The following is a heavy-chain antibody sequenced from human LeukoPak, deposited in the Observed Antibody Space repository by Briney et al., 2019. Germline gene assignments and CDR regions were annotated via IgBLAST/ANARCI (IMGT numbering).Heavy chain of an antibody. CDR3: ARVASITMICDF. Sequence: GGSLRLSCAASGFTFRTYSMSWVRRAPGKGLEWVSYISTSGRYTNYTDSVKGRFTISRDNAKNSLFLQMNSLRAEDTAVYYCARVASITMICDFWGQGTLVTVSS. J-gene: IGHJ4*02. V-gene: IGHV3-21*05. CDR1: GFTFRTYS. CDR2: ISTSGRYT. D-gene: IGHD3-22*01.